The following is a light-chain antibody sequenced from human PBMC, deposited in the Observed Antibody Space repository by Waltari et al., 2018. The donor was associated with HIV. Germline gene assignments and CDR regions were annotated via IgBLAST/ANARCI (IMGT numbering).Light chain of an antibody. CDR2: TAS. CDR3: QEYETWTKT. J-gene: IGKJ1*01. Sequence: DIVMTQSPATLSVSPGERATLSCRASQNIKSNLAWCQQLPGQAPRLLISTASIRATDIPPRFRGSGSGTDFTLTISRLQSEDFAIYYCQEYETWTKTFGQGTKVEMK. CDR1: QNIKSN. V-gene: IGKV3-15*01.